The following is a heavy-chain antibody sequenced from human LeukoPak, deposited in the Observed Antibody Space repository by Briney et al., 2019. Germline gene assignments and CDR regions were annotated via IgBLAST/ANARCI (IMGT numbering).Heavy chain of an antibody. D-gene: IGHD3-10*01. CDR1: AFTFSSHW. Sequence: PGGSLRLSCAGSAFTFSSHWMSWVRQAPRKELEWVANIKEGGSGKYYVDSVKGRFTISRDNDKSSLYLQMNSLRAEDTAVYYCAITMVVWGVIPFDPWGQGTLVTVSS. J-gene: IGHJ5*02. CDR3: AITMVVWGVIPFDP. CDR2: IKEGGSGK. V-gene: IGHV3-7*05.